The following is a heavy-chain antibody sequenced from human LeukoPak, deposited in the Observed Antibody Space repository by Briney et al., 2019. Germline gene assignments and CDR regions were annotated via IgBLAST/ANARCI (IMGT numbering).Heavy chain of an antibody. CDR2: ISAYNGNT. CDR1: GYTFTSYG. D-gene: IGHD3-22*01. CDR3: ARDTSHCYYYDSPEGGLCFVY. Sequence: GASVKVSCKASGYTFTSYGISWVRQAPGQGLEWMGWISAYNGNTNYAQKLQGRVTMTTDTSTSTAYMELRSLRSDDTAVYYCARDTSHCYYYDSPEGGLCFVYWGQGTLVTVSS. V-gene: IGHV1-18*01. J-gene: IGHJ4*02.